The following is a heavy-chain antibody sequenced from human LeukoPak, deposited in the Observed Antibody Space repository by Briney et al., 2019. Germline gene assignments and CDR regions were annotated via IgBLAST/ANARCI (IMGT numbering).Heavy chain of an antibody. CDR1: GDSISSSSYY. D-gene: IGHD3-3*01. V-gene: IGHV4-39*01. CDR3: ARRGGITIFGVVIMTPPFDY. Sequence: SETLSLTCTVSGDSISSSSYYWGWIRQPPGKGLEWIGSIYYSGSTYYNPSLKSRVTISVDTSKNQFSLKLSSVTAADTAVYYCARRGGITIFGVVIMTPPFDYWGQGTLVTVSS. J-gene: IGHJ4*02. CDR2: IYYSGST.